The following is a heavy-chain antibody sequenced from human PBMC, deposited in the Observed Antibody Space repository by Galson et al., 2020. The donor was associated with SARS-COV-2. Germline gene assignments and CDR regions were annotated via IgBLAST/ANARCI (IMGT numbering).Heavy chain of an antibody. CDR2: INPSGGST. V-gene: IGHV1-46*01. CDR3: ARRPSLRGFKTYDEFFAFDI. Sequence: ASVKVSCKASGYTFTSYYMHWVRQAPGQGLEWMGIINPSGGSTSYAQKFQGRVTMTRDTSTSTVYMELSSLRSEDTAVYYCARRPSLRGFKTYDEFFAFDIWGQGTMVTVSS. J-gene: IGHJ3*02. CDR1: GYTFTSYY. D-gene: IGHD1-1*01.